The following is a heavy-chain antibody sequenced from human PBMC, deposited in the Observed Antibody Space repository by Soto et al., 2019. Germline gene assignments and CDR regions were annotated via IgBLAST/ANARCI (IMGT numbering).Heavy chain of an antibody. D-gene: IGHD3-16*02. V-gene: IGHV3-23*01. CDR1: GFTFNNYA. J-gene: IGHJ4*02. CDR3: AGRGITLGGVIVPN. Sequence: PGGSLRLSCASSGFTFNNYAMSWVRQAPGKGLEWVSIISASGGSTYYTDSVKGRFTISRDNSKNTLYLQMNSLRAEDTAVYYCAGRGITLGGVIVPNWGQGTLVTVSS. CDR2: ISASGGST.